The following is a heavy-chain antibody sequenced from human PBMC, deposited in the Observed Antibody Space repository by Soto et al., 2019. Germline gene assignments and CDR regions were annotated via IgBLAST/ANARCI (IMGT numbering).Heavy chain of an antibody. CDR2: IYDSGST. CDR1: GASVNSDVYY. CDR3: ARAPHYEILAAIDY. Sequence: QVQLQESGPGLVRPSQTLSLTCTVSGASVNSDVYYWTWMRQHPEKGLEWIGYIYDSGSTYYNPSLARRVSISLDTPNNQFSLNLKSVTAADTAIYYCARAPHYEILAAIDYWGQGTLVTVSS. J-gene: IGHJ4*02. V-gene: IGHV4-31*03. D-gene: IGHD3-9*01.